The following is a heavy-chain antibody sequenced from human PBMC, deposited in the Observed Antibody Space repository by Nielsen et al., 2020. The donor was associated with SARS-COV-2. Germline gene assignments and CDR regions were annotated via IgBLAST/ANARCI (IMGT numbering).Heavy chain of an antibody. CDR2: IFSNDEK. CDR3: ARIQLELRLFYFYYSMDV. V-gene: IGHV2-26*01. Sequence: SRPTLVKPTETLTLTCTVSGFSLSNARMGVGWIRQPPGRALESLAHIFSNDEKSYSTSLKSRLTISKDTSKSQVVLTMTNMDPVDTATYYCARIQLELRLFYFYYSMDVWGKGTTVTVSS. J-gene: IGHJ6*03. CDR1: GFSLSNARMG. D-gene: IGHD1-7*01.